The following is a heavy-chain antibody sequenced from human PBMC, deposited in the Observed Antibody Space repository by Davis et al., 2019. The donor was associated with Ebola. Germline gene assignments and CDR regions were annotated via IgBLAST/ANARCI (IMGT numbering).Heavy chain of an antibody. Sequence: PGGSLRLSCATSGFTFSDHYMTWVRQAPGKGLEWLSYISSSDTTVYYADSVKGRFSISRDNAKNSLYLQMNSLRAEDTAVYYCARAVRPSTYWGQGTLVTVSS. CDR3: ARAVRPSTY. J-gene: IGHJ4*02. V-gene: IGHV3-11*04. CDR2: ISSSDTTV. CDR1: GFTFSDHY. D-gene: IGHD5/OR15-5a*01.